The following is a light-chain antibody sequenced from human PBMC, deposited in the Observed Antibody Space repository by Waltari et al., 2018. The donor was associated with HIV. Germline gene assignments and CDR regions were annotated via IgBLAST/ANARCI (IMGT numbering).Light chain of an antibody. CDR1: SPHIGSNF. Sequence: QSVLTQPPSASGTPGQRVTISCSGGSPHIGSNFVIWYQQLPGTAPKLLMYRNNQRPSGVPDRFSGSKSGTSASLAISGLQSEDEADYYCAAWDDSLNGHWVFGGGTKVTVL. J-gene: IGLJ3*02. V-gene: IGLV1-44*01. CDR3: AAWDDSLNGHWV. CDR2: RNN.